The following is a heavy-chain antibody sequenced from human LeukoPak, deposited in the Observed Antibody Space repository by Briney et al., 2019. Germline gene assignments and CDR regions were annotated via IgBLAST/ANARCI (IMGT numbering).Heavy chain of an antibody. D-gene: IGHD2-2*01. J-gene: IGHJ4*02. V-gene: IGHV1-2*06. CDR1: GYTFTGYY. CDR2: INPNSGDT. Sequence: ASVKVSCKAPGYTFTGYYMHWVRQAPGQGLEWLGRINPNSGDTNYAQKFQGRVTMTRDTSISTAYMELSRLRSDDTAVYYCAFVCSSTTCSLDYWGQGTLVTVSS. CDR3: AFVCSSTTCSLDY.